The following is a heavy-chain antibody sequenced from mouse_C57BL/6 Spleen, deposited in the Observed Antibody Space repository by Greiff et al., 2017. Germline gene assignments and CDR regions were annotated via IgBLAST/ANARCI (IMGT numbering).Heavy chain of an antibody. Sequence: QVQLQQPGAELVKPGASVKLSCKASGYTFTSYWMHWVKQRPGQGLEWIGMIHPNSGSTNYNEKFKSKAPLTVANSSSTAYLQLSSLTSEDAAVYYCAREGNYNGSRVPWFAYWGQGTLVTVSA. CDR3: AREGNYNGSRVPWFAY. CDR1: GYTFTSYW. V-gene: IGHV1-64*01. CDR2: IHPNSGST. J-gene: IGHJ3*01. D-gene: IGHD1-1*01.